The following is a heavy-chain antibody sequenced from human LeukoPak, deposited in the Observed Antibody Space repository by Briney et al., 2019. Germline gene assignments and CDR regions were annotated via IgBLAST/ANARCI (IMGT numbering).Heavy chain of an antibody. CDR2: ISYSGIP. D-gene: IGHD3-10*01. CDR3: ARLQSWFRGIDY. CDR1: GDSISSSGYY. Sequence: PSETLSLTCTVSGDSISSSGYYWGWLRQPPGKGLEWITSISYSGIPYYNPSLKSRVTLSVDTSKNQFSLKLTSVSVADTAVYYCARLQSWFRGIDYWGQGTLVTVSS. J-gene: IGHJ4*02. V-gene: IGHV4-39*01.